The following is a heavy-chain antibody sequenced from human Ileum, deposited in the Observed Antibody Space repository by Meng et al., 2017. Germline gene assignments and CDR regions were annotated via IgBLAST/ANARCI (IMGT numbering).Heavy chain of an antibody. CDR1: VGSISSGTC. J-gene: IGHJ4*02. CDR3: VKNGAYCLES. D-gene: IGHD2-21*01. Sequence: GSVSGVLNPCGILSTRSAACVGSISSGTCWGWFRQPPGKGLQWIGEFHLGSGATYNPSLKARVTISVDTSMQQFSLQLTSVTAADTAVYYCVKNGAYCLESWGQGTLVTVSS. V-gene: IGHV4-4*02. CDR2: FHLGSGA.